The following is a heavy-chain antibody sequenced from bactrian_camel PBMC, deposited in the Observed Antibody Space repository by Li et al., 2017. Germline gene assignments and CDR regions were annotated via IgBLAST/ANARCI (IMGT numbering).Heavy chain of an antibody. CDR3: AEGRGSRGEHCYSLNY. D-gene: IGHD6*01. Sequence: VQLVESGGGLVPPGGSLRLSCAASGFQFSDYPMSWVRQAPGKGLEWVAQIAYDGWVTRYHDSAKGRFTISTDSARNTVYLQMNNLQPEDTATYYCAEGRGSRGEHCYSLNYRGQGTQVTVS. CDR1: GFQFSDYP. CDR2: IAYDGWVT. V-gene: IGHV3S40*01. J-gene: IGHJ4*01.